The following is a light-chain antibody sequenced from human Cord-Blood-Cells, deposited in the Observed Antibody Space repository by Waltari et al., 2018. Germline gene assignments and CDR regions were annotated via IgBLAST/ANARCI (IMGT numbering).Light chain of an antibody. CDR1: SSDVGGFNY. Sequence: QSALTQPASVSGSPGQSITISCTGTSSDVGGFNYVSWYQQQPGKAPKLLIYDVSNRPSVVSTRFAGPKSGNTASRTISGLQAEDEADYYCSSYTSSSTLVFGTGTKVTVL. J-gene: IGLJ1*01. V-gene: IGLV2-14*01. CDR3: SSYTSSSTLV. CDR2: DVS.